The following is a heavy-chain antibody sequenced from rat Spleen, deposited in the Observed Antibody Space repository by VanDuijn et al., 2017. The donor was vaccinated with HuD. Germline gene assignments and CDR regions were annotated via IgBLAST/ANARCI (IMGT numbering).Heavy chain of an antibody. J-gene: IGHJ2*01. V-gene: IGHV5-25*01. Sequence: EVQLVESGGGLVQPGRSMKLSCAASGFTLSNYDMVWVRQAPTKGLEWVASISYEGSTTYYRDSVKGRFTISRDNAKSTLYLQMGSLRSEDTATYYCTRGYNFDYWGQGVMVTVSS. CDR2: ISYEGSTT. CDR1: GFTLSNYD. D-gene: IGHD2-2*01. CDR3: TRGYNFDY.